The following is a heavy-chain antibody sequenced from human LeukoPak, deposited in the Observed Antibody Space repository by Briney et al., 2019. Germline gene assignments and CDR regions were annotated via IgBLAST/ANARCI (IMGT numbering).Heavy chain of an antibody. CDR1: GFTVSSNE. V-gene: IGHV3-38-3*01. D-gene: IGHD3-22*01. CDR2: ISGGST. J-gene: IGHJ3*02. CDR3: MIVVVYDASDI. Sequence: GGSLRLSCAASGFTVSSNEMSWVRQAPGKGLEWVSSISGGSTYYADSRKGRFTISRDNSKNTLHLQMNSLRAEDTAFHISMIVVVYDASDIWGQGTMVTVSS.